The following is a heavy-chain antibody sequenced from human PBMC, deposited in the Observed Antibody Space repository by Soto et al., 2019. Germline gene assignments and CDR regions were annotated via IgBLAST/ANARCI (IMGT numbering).Heavy chain of an antibody. CDR2: IGAYNGNT. CDR1: GYTFTSYG. D-gene: IGHD3-16*01. Sequence: QVQLVQSGAEVKKPGASVKVSCKASGYTFTSYGISWVRQAPGRGLEWMGWIGAYNGNTNYAPKLQGRVTMTPDPSPSTAYMELRSLRSDDTAVYYCARDLFRGAYDYIWARPDYWGQGTLVTVSS. V-gene: IGHV1-18*01. J-gene: IGHJ4*02. CDR3: ARDLFRGAYDYIWARPDY.